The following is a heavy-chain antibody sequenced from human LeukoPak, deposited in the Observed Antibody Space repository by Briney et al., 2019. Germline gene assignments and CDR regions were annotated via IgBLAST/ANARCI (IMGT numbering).Heavy chain of an antibody. CDR1: GFTFSSYV. CDR2: ISYDGSNE. J-gene: IGHJ5*02. D-gene: IGHD3-16*02. Sequence: GGSLRLSCAASGFTFSSYVMHWVRQAPGKGLEWVAIISYDGSNEYYADSVKGRFTISRDNAKNSLYLQMNSLRAEDTAIYYCARAGFLITFGGVISWGQGTLVTVSS. CDR3: ARAGFLITFGGVIS. V-gene: IGHV3-30*04.